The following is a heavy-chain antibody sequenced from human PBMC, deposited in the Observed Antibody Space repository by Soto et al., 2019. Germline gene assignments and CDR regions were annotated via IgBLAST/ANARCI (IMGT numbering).Heavy chain of an antibody. CDR1: GFTVSSNY. CDR3: ASDTKGFWSGSSYYYYGMDV. V-gene: IGHV3-53*01. CDR2: ICGDGAT. J-gene: IGHJ6*02. D-gene: IGHD3-3*01. Sequence: GGSLRLSCAASGFTVSSNYMSWVRQAPGKGLEWVSVICGDGATYYADPVKGRFTISRDTSKNTLFLQMNSLRVEDTAVYYCASDTKGFWSGSSYYYYGMDVWGQGTTATVSS.